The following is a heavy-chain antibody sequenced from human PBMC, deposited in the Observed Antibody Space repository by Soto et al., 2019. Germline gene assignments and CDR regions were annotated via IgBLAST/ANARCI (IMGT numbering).Heavy chain of an antibody. CDR3: ARAAALLSFGELSGMDV. CDR1: GYTFTSYY. J-gene: IGHJ6*02. Sequence: QVQLVQSGAEVKKPGASVKVSCKASGYTFTSYYMHWVRQAPGQGLEWMGIINPSGGSTSYAQKLQGRVTMTRDTSTSTVYMELSSLRSEDTAVYYCARAAALLSFGELSGMDVWGQGTTVTVSS. D-gene: IGHD3-10*01. CDR2: INPSGGST. V-gene: IGHV1-46*04.